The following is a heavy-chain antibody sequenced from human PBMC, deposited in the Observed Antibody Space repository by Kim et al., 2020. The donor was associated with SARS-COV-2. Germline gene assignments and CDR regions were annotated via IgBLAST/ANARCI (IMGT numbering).Heavy chain of an antibody. Sequence: ADSVKGRFTISRENSKNTLSLQMNSLRAEDTAVYYCAKGTTSTTYSATDYWCQGTLVTVSS. J-gene: IGHJ4*02. V-gene: IGHV3-23*01. CDR3: AKGTTSTTYSATDY. D-gene: IGHD2-2*01.